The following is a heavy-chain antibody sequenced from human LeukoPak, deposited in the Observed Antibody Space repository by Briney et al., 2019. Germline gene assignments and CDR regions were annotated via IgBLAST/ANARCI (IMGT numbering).Heavy chain of an antibody. Sequence: SETLSLTCAVYGGSFSGYYWSWIRPPPGKGLECIGYIYYSGSTNYNPSLKSRLTISLDTSNDQFTLNLGAVTATDTAVYYCARLGSGWHPFQFDYWGQGILVTVSS. V-gene: IGHV4-59*08. CDR1: GGSFSGYY. J-gene: IGHJ4*02. CDR2: IYYSGST. CDR3: ARLGSGWHPFQFDY. D-gene: IGHD6-19*01.